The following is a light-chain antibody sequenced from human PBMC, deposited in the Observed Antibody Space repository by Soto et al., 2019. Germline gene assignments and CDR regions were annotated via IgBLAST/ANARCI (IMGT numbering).Light chain of an antibody. CDR2: KAS. CDR1: QSIGSW. V-gene: IGKV1-5*03. Sequence: DIQMNQSPSTLSASVGDRVTISCRASQSIGSWLAWYQQKPGKAPKLLIYKASSLRSGVPSRFSGSGSGTEFTLTITSLQPEDFATYYCHQVYTYPRPFCQGANVDIK. J-gene: IGKJ1*01. CDR3: HQVYTYPRP.